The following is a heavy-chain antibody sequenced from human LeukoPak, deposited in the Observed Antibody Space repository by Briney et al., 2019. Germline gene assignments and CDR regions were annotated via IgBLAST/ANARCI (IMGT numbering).Heavy chain of an antibody. CDR1: GFTFSDYY. CDR2: ISSGNNYR. Sequence: GGSLRLSCAASGFTFSDYYMGWLRQAPGKGLEWVSYISSGNNYRNYADSVKGRFTISRDNAKNSLYLQMNTLRDEDTALYYCARTGLASAGMGEYWGQGTLVTVSS. J-gene: IGHJ4*02. CDR3: ARTGLASAGMGEY. V-gene: IGHV3-11*03. D-gene: IGHD6-13*01.